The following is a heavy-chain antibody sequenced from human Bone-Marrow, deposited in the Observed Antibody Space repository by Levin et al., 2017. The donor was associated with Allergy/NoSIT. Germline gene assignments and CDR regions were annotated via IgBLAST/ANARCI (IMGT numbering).Heavy chain of an antibody. CDR1: GFTLSSHW. D-gene: IGHD3-10*01. V-gene: IGHV3-74*01. CDR2: INSEGTRT. Sequence: GGSLRLSCAASGFTLSSHWMHWVRQAPGKGLVWVSRINSEGTRTSYADSVRGRFTISRDNAKNTLYLQINSLRAEDTAVYYCTRRARELWFGDDDYFDYWGQGAPVTVSS. J-gene: IGHJ4*02. CDR3: TRRARELWFGDDDYFDY.